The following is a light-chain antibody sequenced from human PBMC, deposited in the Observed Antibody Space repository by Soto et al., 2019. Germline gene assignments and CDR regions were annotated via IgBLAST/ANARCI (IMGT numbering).Light chain of an antibody. Sequence: DIQMTQSPSSLSASVGDRVTIPCRASQSIANFLNWYQQKPGKAPKLVIYGTSTLQSGVPSRFSGSGSGTDFTLTISRLQREDFATYYCQQSYSSLWTFGQGTKVDIK. CDR2: GTS. CDR3: QQSYSSLWT. J-gene: IGKJ1*01. V-gene: IGKV1-39*01. CDR1: QSIANF.